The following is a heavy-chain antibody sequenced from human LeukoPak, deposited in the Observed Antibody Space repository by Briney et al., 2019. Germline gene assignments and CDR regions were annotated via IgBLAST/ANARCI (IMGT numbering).Heavy chain of an antibody. D-gene: IGHD2-2*01. CDR3: AKIAKYCSSTICPNYYYYYYMDV. CDR1: GFTFDVCA. Sequence: GGSLRLFCAASGFTFDVCAMQWVRDAPGKGLEWVSLMSWDGDSNFYADAVKGRFTISRDNSKNCLYLQMISLRAEDNALYYCAKIAKYCSSTICPNYYYYYYMDVWGKGTTVTASS. J-gene: IGHJ6*03. V-gene: IGHV3-43D*03. CDR2: MSWDGDSN.